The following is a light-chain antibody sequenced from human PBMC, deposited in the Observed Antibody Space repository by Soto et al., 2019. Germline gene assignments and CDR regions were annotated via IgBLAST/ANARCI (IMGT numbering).Light chain of an antibody. Sequence: DIQMTQSPSSLAASLGDRVTITCQASQDIRNYLNWYQQKLGKAPKLLIYDASNLETGVPSRLSGSGSGTDFTFTISSLQPEDTATYYCQQYSHLITFGQGTKVDIK. CDR1: QDIRNY. CDR3: QQYSHLIT. J-gene: IGKJ1*01. V-gene: IGKV1-33*01. CDR2: DAS.